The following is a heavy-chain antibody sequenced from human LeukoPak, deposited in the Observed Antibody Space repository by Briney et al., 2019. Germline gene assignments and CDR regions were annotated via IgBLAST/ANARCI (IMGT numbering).Heavy chain of an antibody. D-gene: IGHD6-19*01. J-gene: IGHJ4*02. V-gene: IGHV2-5*02. CDR2: IYWDDDK. Sequence: SGPTLVKPTQTLTLTCTFSGFSLSTSGVTVGWIRQPPGKALEWLALIYWDDDKRYSPSLKSRLTIAKDTSENQVVLTMTNMDPVDTGTYYCARALAGDFDSWGQGTLVTVSS. CDR1: GFSLSTSGVT. CDR3: ARALAGDFDS.